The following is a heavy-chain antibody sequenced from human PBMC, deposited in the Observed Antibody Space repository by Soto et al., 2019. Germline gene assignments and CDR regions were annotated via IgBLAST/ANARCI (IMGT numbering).Heavy chain of an antibody. D-gene: IGHD5-12*01. CDR1: GFIFTNYA. Sequence: GGSLRLSCAASGFIFTNYAMNWVRQAPGKGLEWVSVIGGRGNSAYYADSVQGRFTISRDNSKNTLSLQMSSLTADGTAIYYCVREGRGSFDFWGRGTMVTVSS. CDR2: IGGRGNSA. V-gene: IGHV3-23*01. CDR3: VREGRGSFDF. J-gene: IGHJ3*01.